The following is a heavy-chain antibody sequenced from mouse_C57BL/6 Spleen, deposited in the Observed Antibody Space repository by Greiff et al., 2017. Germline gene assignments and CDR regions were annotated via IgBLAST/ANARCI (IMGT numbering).Heavy chain of an antibody. CDR2: IDPSDSYT. V-gene: IGHV1-50*01. CDR3: ARAESRVLGFFAC. D-gene: IGHD3-3*01. Sequence: QVQLQQPGAELVKPGASVKLSCKASGFTFTSYWMQWVKQRPGQGLEWIGEIDPSDSYTNYNQKFKGKATLTVDTSSSTAYMQLSSLTSEDSAVYYCARAESRVLGFFACWGPGPPVTVAA. J-gene: IGHJ3*01. CDR1: GFTFTSYW.